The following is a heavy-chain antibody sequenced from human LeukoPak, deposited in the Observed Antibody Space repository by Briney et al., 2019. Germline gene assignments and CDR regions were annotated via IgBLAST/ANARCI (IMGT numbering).Heavy chain of an antibody. Sequence: ASVKVSCKASGYTFTSYAMHWVRQAPGQRLEWMGWINAGNGNTKYSQKFQGRVTITRGTSASTAYMELSSLRSEDTAVYYCASHYYDSRGYYFDEAFDIWGQGTMVTVSS. V-gene: IGHV1-3*01. CDR1: GYTFTSYA. CDR3: ASHYYDSRGYYFDEAFDI. J-gene: IGHJ3*02. CDR2: INAGNGNT. D-gene: IGHD3-22*01.